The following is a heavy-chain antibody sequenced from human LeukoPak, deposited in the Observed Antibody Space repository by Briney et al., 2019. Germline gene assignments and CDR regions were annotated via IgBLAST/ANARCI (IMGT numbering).Heavy chain of an antibody. CDR3: ARQGAAGKYYYYYMDV. CDR1: GYNFPIYW. Sequence: GESLKISCQGSGYNFPIYWIGWVRQMPGQGLEWLGIIYPDDSNTIYGPSFQGQVTISADKSINTAYLEWSSLKASDTAIYYCARQGAAGKYYYYYMDVWGKGTTVTVSS. V-gene: IGHV5-51*01. CDR2: IYPDDSNT. J-gene: IGHJ6*03. D-gene: IGHD6-13*01.